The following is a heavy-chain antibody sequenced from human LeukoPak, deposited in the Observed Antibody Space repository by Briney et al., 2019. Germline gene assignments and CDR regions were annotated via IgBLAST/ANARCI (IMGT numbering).Heavy chain of an antibody. D-gene: IGHD3/OR15-3a*01. CDR1: GFTFSDYY. Sequence: GRSLRLSCAASGFTFSDYYMSWIRQAPGKGLEWVSYISSSGTTINYADSVKGRFTISRDNAKNSLFLQMNSLSVEDTAVYYCARRTGDAQAYDYWGQGTLVTVSS. CDR3: ARRTGDAQAYDY. J-gene: IGHJ4*02. CDR2: ISSSGTTI. V-gene: IGHV3-11*01.